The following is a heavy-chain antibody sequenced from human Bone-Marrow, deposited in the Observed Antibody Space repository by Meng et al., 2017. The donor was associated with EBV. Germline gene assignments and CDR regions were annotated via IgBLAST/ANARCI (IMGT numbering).Heavy chain of an antibody. J-gene: IGHJ4*01. CDR3: ARFDDILTGSTEGVDH. CDR2: ISSSSSYI. CDR1: GFTFSSYS. Sequence: EVQLVESGGGLVKPGGSLRLSCAASGFTFSSYSMNWVRQAPGKGLEWVSSISSSSSYIYYADSVKGRFTISRDNAKNSLYLQMNSLRAEDTAVYYCARFDDILTGSTEGVDHGGHGPLVTVDS. D-gene: IGHD3-9*01. V-gene: IGHV3-21*01.